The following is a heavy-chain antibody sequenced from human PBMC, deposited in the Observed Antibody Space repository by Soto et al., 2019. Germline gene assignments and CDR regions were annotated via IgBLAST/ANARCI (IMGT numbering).Heavy chain of an antibody. J-gene: IGHJ4*02. CDR3: AKDLVGVDQ. D-gene: IGHD3-3*01. V-gene: IGHV3-74*01. Sequence: EVPLVESGGGLVQPGGSLRLSCAASGFTFSSYWMHWVRQAPGKGLVWVSRINSDGSSTSYADSVKGRFTISRDNAKNNLYLEWNSLSAEDTAVYSCAKDLVGVDQWGRGPLFTVSS. CDR2: INSDGSST. CDR1: GFTFSSYW.